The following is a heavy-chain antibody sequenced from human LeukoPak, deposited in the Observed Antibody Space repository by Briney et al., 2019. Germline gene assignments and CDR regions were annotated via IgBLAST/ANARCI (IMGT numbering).Heavy chain of an antibody. V-gene: IGHV3-53*01. CDR2: IYSAGST. J-gene: IGHJ2*01. CDR3: ARDIVFYDFWGSYRRLRDWYFDL. Sequence: GGSLRLSCEVSGFTVSNNYMSWVREAPGKGLEWISVIYSAGSTYYADSVKGRFSISRDNSNNTLHLQMNSLRVEDTAVYYCARDIVFYDFWGSYRRLRDWYFDLWGRGTLVTVSS. CDR1: GFTVSNNY. D-gene: IGHD3-3*01.